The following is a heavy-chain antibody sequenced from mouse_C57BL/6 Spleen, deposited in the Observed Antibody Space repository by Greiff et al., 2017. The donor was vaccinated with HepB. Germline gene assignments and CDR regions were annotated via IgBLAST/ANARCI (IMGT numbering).Heavy chain of an antibody. Sequence: QVQLKESGAELARPGASVKLSCKASGYTFTSYGISWVKQRTGQGLEWIGEIYPRSGNTYYNEKFKGKATLTADKSSSTAYMELRSLTSEDSAVYFCARSVANWDVGGAMDYWGQGTSVTVSS. J-gene: IGHJ4*01. D-gene: IGHD4-1*01. CDR2: IYPRSGNT. CDR1: GYTFTSYG. CDR3: ARSVANWDVGGAMDY. V-gene: IGHV1-81*01.